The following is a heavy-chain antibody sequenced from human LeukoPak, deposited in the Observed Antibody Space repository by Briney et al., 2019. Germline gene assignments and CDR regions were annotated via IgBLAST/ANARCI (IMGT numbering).Heavy chain of an antibody. D-gene: IGHD3-22*01. Sequence: GGSLRLSCAAAGFTFSSYGMHWVRQAPGKGLEWVAVIWYDGSNKYYADSVKGRFTISRDNSKNTLYLQMNSLIAEDTAVYYCARDILETKFPKARYYYDSSGYWDDAFDIWGQGTMVTVSS. V-gene: IGHV3-33*01. CDR1: GFTFSSYG. J-gene: IGHJ3*02. CDR3: ARDILETKFPKARYYYDSSGYWDDAFDI. CDR2: IWYDGSNK.